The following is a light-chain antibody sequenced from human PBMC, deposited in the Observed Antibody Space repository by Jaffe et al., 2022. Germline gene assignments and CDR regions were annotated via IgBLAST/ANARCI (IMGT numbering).Light chain of an antibody. J-gene: IGKJ4*01. Sequence: DIQMTQSPSSLSASVGDRVTITCRASQSISSYLNWYQQKPGKAPNLLIYAASSLQSGVPSRFSGSGSRTDFTLTISNLQPEDFAIYYCQQSYSAPLTFGGGTKVEI. V-gene: IGKV1-39*01. CDR2: AAS. CDR1: QSISSY. CDR3: QQSYSAPLT.